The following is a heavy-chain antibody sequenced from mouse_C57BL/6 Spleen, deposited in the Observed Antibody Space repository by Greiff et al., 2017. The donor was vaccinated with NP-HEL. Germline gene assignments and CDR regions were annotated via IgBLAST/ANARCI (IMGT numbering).Heavy chain of an antibody. J-gene: IGHJ4*01. V-gene: IGHV1-47*01. D-gene: IGHD3-2*02. Sequence: VKLQQSGAELVKPGASVKMSCKASGYTFTTYPIEWMKQNHGKSLEWIGNFHPYNDDTKYNEKFKDKATLTVEKSSSTVYLELSLLTSDDSAVYYCARVGDSSGYGAMDYWGQGTSVTVSS. CDR1: GYTFTTYP. CDR3: ARVGDSSGYGAMDY. CDR2: FHPYNDDT.